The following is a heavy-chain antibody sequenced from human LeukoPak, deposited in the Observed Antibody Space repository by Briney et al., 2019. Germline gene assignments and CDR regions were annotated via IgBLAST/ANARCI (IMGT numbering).Heavy chain of an antibody. Sequence: GGSLRLPCAASGFTFSSYAMSWVRQAPGKGLEWVSAISGSGGSTYYADSVKGRFTISRDNSKSTLYLQMNSLRAEDTAVYYCAKAGTRIAVAGTFDYWGQGTLVTVSS. CDR3: AKAGTRIAVAGTFDY. J-gene: IGHJ4*02. V-gene: IGHV3-23*01. CDR2: ISGSGGST. CDR1: GFTFSSYA. D-gene: IGHD6-19*01.